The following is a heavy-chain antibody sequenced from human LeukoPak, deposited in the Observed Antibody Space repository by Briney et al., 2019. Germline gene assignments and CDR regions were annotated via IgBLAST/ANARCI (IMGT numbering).Heavy chain of an antibody. J-gene: IGHJ4*02. D-gene: IGHD3-22*01. CDR2: IIPIFGTA. Sequence: SVKVSCKASGGTFSSYAISWVRQAPGQGLEWMGRIIPIFGTANYAQKFQGRVTITADESTSTAYMELSSLRSEDTAVYYCARGVTRYDSSGYYVYWGQGTLVTVFS. V-gene: IGHV1-69*13. CDR1: GGTFSSYA. CDR3: ARGVTRYDSSGYYVY.